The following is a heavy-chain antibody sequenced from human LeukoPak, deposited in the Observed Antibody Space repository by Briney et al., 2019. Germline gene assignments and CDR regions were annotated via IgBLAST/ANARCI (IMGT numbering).Heavy chain of an antibody. D-gene: IGHD6-19*01. V-gene: IGHV4-59*05. CDR3: AREPIAVAGTVDY. Sequence: SETLSLTCTVSGGSISSYYWSWIRQPPGKGLEWIGSIYYSGSTYYNPSLKSRVTISVDTSKNQFSLKLSSVTAADTAVYYCAREPIAVAGTVDYWGQGTLVTVSS. CDR1: GGSISSYY. J-gene: IGHJ4*02. CDR2: IYYSGST.